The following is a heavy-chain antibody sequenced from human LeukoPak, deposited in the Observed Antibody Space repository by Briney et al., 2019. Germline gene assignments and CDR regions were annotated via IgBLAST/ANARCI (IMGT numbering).Heavy chain of an antibody. Sequence: ASVKVSCKASGYTFTGYYMHWMRQAPGQGLEWMGWISAYNGNTNYAQKLQGRVTLTTDTSTSTAYMELRSLRSDDTAVYYCARARWWEPFDYWGQGTLVTVSS. CDR3: ARARWWEPFDY. V-gene: IGHV1-18*04. CDR2: ISAYNGNT. D-gene: IGHD2-15*01. CDR1: GYTFTGYY. J-gene: IGHJ4*02.